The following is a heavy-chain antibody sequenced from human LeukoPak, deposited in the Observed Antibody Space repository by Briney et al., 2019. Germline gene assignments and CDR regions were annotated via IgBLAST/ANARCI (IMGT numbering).Heavy chain of an antibody. CDR2: ISSSGSTI. Sequence: GESLRLSCAASGFTFNIYEMNWVRQAPGKGLEWVSYISSSGSTIYYADSVKGRFTISRDNAKNSLYLQMNSLRVEDTAVYYCARAPRTLPRIMIAFGGAEFDYWGQGTLVTVSS. V-gene: IGHV3-48*03. J-gene: IGHJ4*02. D-gene: IGHD3-16*01. CDR3: ARAPRTLPRIMIAFGGAEFDY. CDR1: GFTFNIYE.